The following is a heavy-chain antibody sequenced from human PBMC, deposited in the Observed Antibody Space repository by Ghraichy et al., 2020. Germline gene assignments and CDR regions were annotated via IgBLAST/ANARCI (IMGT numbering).Heavy chain of an antibody. CDR1: GFTFSRYA. Sequence: GGSLRLSCAASGFTFSRYAMHWVRQAPGKGLEWVALSSPDGKTKYYADSVKGRFTVSRDDSKNTLFLQMNNLSPEDTGMYYCAKGEDGSPAYWGQGTLVIVSP. D-gene: IGHD1-26*01. CDR3: AKGEDGSPAY. CDR2: SSPDGKTK. J-gene: IGHJ4*02. V-gene: IGHV3-30*18.